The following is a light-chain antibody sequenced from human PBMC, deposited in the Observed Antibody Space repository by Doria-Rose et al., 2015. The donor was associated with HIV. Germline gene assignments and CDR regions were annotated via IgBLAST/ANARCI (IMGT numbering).Light chain of an antibody. CDR1: QSFSSTY. Sequence: TQSPGTLSSSPGERATLSCRASQSFSSTYLAWYQQRPGQAPSLLIYDGSTRATGIPDRCSASGSGTDFTLTINRLVPEDFALYYCHQYGTSWTFGQGTKVEI. CDR2: DGS. J-gene: IGKJ1*01. CDR3: HQYGTSWT. V-gene: IGKV3-20*01.